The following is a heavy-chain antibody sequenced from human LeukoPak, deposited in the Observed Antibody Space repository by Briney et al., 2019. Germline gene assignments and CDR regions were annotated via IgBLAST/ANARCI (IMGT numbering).Heavy chain of an antibody. CDR2: IRYDGTSE. D-gene: IGHD6-19*01. V-gene: IGHV3-30*02. J-gene: IGHJ4*02. Sequence: GGSLRLSCAASGFTFSLYGMHWVRQAPGKGLEWVAFIRYDGTSEYYGDSAKGRFTISRDNSKNTVYLQVNSLTPEDTAVYYCAKPPTRSMAVAFTGVFEHWGQGTLVTVSS. CDR1: GFTFSLYG. CDR3: AKPPTRSMAVAFTGVFEH.